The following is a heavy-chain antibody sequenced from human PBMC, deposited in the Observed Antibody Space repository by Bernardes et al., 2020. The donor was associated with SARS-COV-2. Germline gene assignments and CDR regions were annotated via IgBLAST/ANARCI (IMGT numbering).Heavy chain of an antibody. V-gene: IGHV3-74*01. J-gene: IGHJ4*02. CDR1: GFTFSYYW. Sequence: GSSLKASCAASGFTFSYYWIHWVRQVPGRGLVWVSLINPHATSTSYADSVTGRFTISRDNPKNTLYLQMNSLTVDDSALYYCAKTAYISGRGYYFDSWGRGTLVTVSS. D-gene: IGHD3-10*01. CDR2: INPHATST. CDR3: AKTAYISGRGYYFDS.